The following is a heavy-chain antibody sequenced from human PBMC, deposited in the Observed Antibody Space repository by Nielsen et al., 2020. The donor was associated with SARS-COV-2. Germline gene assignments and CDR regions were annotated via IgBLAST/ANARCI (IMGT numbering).Heavy chain of an antibody. J-gene: IGHJ5*02. V-gene: IGHV3-53*05. CDR3: AKGHSSGWYNWFDP. D-gene: IGHD6-19*01. Sequence: GGSLRLSCAASGFSVSSKYMTWVRQAPGKGLEWVSVIYSSGTTYYADSVKGRFTISRDNAKNSLYLQMNSLRAEDTALYYCAKGHSSGWYNWFDPWGQGTLVTVSS. CDR2: IYSSGTT. CDR1: GFSVSSKY.